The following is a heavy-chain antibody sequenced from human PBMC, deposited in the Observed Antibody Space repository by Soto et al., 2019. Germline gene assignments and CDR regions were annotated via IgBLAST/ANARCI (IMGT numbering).Heavy chain of an antibody. V-gene: IGHV1-69*02. CDR1: GGTFSSYT. J-gene: IGHJ4*02. D-gene: IGHD1-26*01. CDR2: IIPILGIA. CDR3: AKALRIVGATSYDY. Sequence: SVKVSCKASGGTFSSYTISWVLQAPGQELEWMGRIIPILGIANFAQKFQGRVTITADKSTSPAYMELSSLRSEDTAVYYCAKALRIVGATSYDYWEQGTLVTV.